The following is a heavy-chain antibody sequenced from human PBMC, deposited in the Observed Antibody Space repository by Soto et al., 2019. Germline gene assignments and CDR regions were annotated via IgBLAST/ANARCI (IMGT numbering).Heavy chain of an antibody. CDR2: IYYNGDS. Sequence: QLQLQEAGPGQVNPSETLSLTCNVSGRSISGSTYHWGWIRQPPGKGLVWIGSIYYNGDSYYNPSMRSRVALSVDTSKNQFSLMLNSVPVADMAVYFCFVLLGYSSPWWGQGTLVTVSS. D-gene: IGHD3-22*01. CDR1: GRSISGSTYH. V-gene: IGHV4-39*01. CDR3: FVLLGYSSPW. J-gene: IGHJ1*01.